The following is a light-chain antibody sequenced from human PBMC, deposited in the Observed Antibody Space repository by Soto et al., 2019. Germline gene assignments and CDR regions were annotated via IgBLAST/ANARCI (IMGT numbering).Light chain of an antibody. CDR3: QQSTNWPGT. CDR2: DAS. J-gene: IGKJ1*01. V-gene: IGKV3D-15*01. Sequence: EIVLTQSPGILSLSPGERATLSCRASQSVSNDFLAWYQQKPGQAPRLLIYDASTRATDIPTRFSGSGSGTEFTLTISSLQSEDFAVYYCQQSTNWPGTFGQGTKVDIK. CDR1: QSVSNDF.